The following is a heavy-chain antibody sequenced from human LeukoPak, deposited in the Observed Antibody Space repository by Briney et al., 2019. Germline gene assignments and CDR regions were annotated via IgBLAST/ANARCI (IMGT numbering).Heavy chain of an antibody. CDR3: ERGTPHLPTNFFDY. J-gene: IGHJ4*02. V-gene: IGHV3-21*01. CDR1: GFTFSDYS. CDR2: ISTSGTYI. D-gene: IGHD1-14*01. Sequence: GGSLRLSCAASGFTFSDYSMNWVRQAPGKGLEWVSSISTSGTYIYYADSLKGLITISRDNAKNSMYLELKGLRAEDTAVYYCERGTPHLPTNFFDYWGQGTLVTVSS.